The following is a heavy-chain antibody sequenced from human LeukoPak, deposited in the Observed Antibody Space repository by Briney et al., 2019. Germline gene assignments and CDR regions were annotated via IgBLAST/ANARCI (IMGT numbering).Heavy chain of an antibody. J-gene: IGHJ4*02. CDR3: ARRAGGYSHPYDY. V-gene: IGHV3-21*04. CDR2: ISSSSSYI. D-gene: IGHD4-23*01. CDR1: GFTFSSYS. Sequence: GGSLRLSCAASGFTFSSYSMNWVRQAPGKGLEWVSSISSSSSYIYYADSVKGRFTISRDNAKNSVFLEMNSLRAEDTAVYYCARRAGGYSHPYDYWGQGILVTVSS.